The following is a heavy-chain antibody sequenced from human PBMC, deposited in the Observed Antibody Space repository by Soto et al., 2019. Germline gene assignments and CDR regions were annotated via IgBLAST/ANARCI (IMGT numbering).Heavy chain of an antibody. Sequence: PGESLKISCRSSGNSFTRYWISWVRQMPGKGLEWMGRIDPSDSYTNYSPSFQGHVTISADKSISTAYLQWSSLKASDTAMYYCARLLYSSSKYYYYGMDVWGQGTTVTAP. CDR2: IDPSDSYT. V-gene: IGHV5-10-1*01. CDR1: GNSFTRYW. CDR3: ARLLYSSSKYYYYGMDV. J-gene: IGHJ6*02. D-gene: IGHD6-13*01.